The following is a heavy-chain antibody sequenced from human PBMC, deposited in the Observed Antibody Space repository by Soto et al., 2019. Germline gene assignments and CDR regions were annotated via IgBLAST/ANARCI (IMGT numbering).Heavy chain of an antibody. CDR3: GRLAEMGSVTKGYYYYMDV. V-gene: IGHV1-69*02. Sequence: QVQLVQSGAEVKKPGSSVKVSCKASGDTFSNHTISWVRQAPGQGLEWMGRIIPILGVANYAQKFQGRVTITADKSTTTAYMELSSLRSADTAVYYCGRLAEMGSVTKGYYYYMDVWGKGTTVTVSS. CDR1: GDTFSNHT. J-gene: IGHJ6*03. CDR2: IIPILGVA. D-gene: IGHD3-10*01.